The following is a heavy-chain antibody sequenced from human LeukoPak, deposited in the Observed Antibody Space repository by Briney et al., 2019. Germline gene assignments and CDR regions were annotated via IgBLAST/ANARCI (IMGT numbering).Heavy chain of an antibody. CDR2: ISYEGGTQ. V-gene: IGHV3-30*18. CDR3: AKEGTPQVSTWYDL. CDR1: GVTLSPDG. D-gene: IGHD3-10*01. J-gene: IGHJ5*02. Sequence: GMSLRLSCAASGVTLSPDGMHWVRQAPGKGLEWVAVISYEGGTQHYADSVKGRFIISRDNPRNTLYLQMNILRTEDTAVYYCAKEGTPQVSTWYDLWGQGTQVIVSS.